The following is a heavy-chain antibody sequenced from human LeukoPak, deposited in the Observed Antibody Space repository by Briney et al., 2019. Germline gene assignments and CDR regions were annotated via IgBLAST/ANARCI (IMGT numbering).Heavy chain of an antibody. D-gene: IGHD3-10*01. CDR2: IYHSGST. J-gene: IGHJ4*02. Sequence: SETLSLTCAVSGGSISSGGYSWSWIRQPPGKGLEWIGYIYHSGSTYYNPSLKSRVTISVDRSKNQFSLKLSSVTAADTAVYYCAGTYGSGAFDYWGQGTLVTVSS. V-gene: IGHV4-30-2*01. CDR3: AGTYGSGAFDY. CDR1: GGSISSGGYS.